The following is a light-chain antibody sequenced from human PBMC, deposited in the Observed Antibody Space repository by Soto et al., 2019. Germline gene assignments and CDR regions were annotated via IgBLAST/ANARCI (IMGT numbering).Light chain of an antibody. V-gene: IGKV1-17*03. CDR2: GAS. CDR1: QGISHY. CDR3: LQHNSYPLS. J-gene: IGKJ4*01. Sequence: DIQMTQSPSAMCASVGDRVTITLLASQGISHYLAWFQQRPGQVPKRLIYGASTLQSGVPSRFSGSGSGTEFTLTISSLQPEDFGTYYCLQHNSYPLSFGGGTKV.